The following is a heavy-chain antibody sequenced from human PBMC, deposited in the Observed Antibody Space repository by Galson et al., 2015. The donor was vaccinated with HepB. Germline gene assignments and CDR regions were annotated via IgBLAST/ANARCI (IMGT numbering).Heavy chain of an antibody. CDR1: GFTFSDYY. CDR2: ISSRSSHT. CDR3: AKSEAIEATGVYFDS. J-gene: IGHJ4*02. V-gene: IGHV3-11*06. D-gene: IGHD2-8*01. Sequence: SLRLSCAASGFTFSDYYMNWIRQAPGKGLEWISYISSRSSHTNYADSVRGRITISRDNAKNSLYLQMNSLRAEDTAVYYCAKSEAIEATGVYFDSWGQGTLVTVSS.